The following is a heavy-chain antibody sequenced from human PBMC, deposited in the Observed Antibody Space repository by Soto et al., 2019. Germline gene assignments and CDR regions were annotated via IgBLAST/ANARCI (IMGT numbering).Heavy chain of an antibody. J-gene: IGHJ4*02. CDR3: AKDLIRGDGYVDFDY. D-gene: IGHD3-10*01. CDR1: GFTFSTYA. V-gene: IGHV3-23*01. Sequence: EVQLLESGGGLVQPGGSLRLSCAASGFTFSTYAMSWVRQAPGKGPEWVSSIAGGGTRHYADSVKGRFIISRDNSKNTLFLEMNSLTAEDTALYFCAKDLIRGDGYVDFDYWGQGTLVTVSS. CDR2: IAGGGTR.